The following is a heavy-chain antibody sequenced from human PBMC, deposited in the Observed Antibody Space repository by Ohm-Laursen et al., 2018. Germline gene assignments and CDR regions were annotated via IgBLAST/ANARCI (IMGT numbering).Heavy chain of an antibody. V-gene: IGHV4-61*01. CDR2: IYYSGST. J-gene: IGHJ5*02. CDR1: GGSVSSGSYY. D-gene: IGHD3-3*01. CDR3: ARVGSYYDFWSGYYYPLWFDP. Sequence: SDTLSLTCTVSGGSVSSGSYYWSWIRQPPGKGLEWIGYIYYSGSTNYNPSLKSRVTISVDTSKNQFSLKLSSVTAADTAVYYCARVGSYYDFWSGYYYPLWFDPWGQGTLVTVSS.